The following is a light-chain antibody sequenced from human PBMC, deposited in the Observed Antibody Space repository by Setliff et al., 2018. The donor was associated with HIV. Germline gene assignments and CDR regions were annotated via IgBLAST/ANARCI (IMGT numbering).Light chain of an antibody. CDR3: CSYSGSSTFDV. Sequence: TQPASVSGSPGQSISMSCTGSSSNIGSYNFVSWYQQHPDKAPKLIIYDVSKRPSGVSDRFSGSKSGNTASLTISGLQADDEADYYCCSYSGSSTFDVFGGGTKVTVL. CDR1: SSNIGSYNF. V-gene: IGLV2-23*02. J-gene: IGLJ1*01. CDR2: DVS.